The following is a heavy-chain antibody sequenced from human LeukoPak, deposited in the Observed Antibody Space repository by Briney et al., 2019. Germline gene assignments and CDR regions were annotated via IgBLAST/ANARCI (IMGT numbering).Heavy chain of an antibody. J-gene: IGHJ4*02. V-gene: IGHV3-23*01. Sequence: GGSLRLSCAASGFTFSSYAMSWVRQAPGKGLAWVSAISGSGGSTYYADSVKGRFTISRDNSKNTLYLQMNSLRAEDTAVYYCAKGPSRRGELLGFWGQGTLVTVSS. CDR3: AKGPSRRGELLGF. D-gene: IGHD1-26*01. CDR2: ISGSGGST. CDR1: GFTFSSYA.